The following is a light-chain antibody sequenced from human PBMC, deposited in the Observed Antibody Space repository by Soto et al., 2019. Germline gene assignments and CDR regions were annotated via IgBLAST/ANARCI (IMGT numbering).Light chain of an antibody. J-gene: IGKJ4*01. CDR1: QDISNY. Sequence: DIQMTQSQSFLYASVGDRVSITCQASQDISNYLNWYQHKPERAPKLLIYDASNLETGVPSRFSGSGSGTEFTFTISSXQPEDFATYYCQQYENLPLTFGGGTKVDIK. CDR3: QQYENLPLT. V-gene: IGKV1-33*01. CDR2: DAS.